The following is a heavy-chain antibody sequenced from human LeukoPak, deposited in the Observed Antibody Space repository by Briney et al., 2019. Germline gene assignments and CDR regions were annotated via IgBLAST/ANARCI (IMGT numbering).Heavy chain of an antibody. J-gene: IGHJ4*02. CDR3: ARQYYYDSSGYYY. V-gene: IGHV3-7*01. CDR2: IKQDGSEK. D-gene: IGHD3-22*01. CDR1: GFTFSSYW. Sequence: GGSLRLSCAASGFTFSSYWMNWVRQAPGKGLEWVANIKQDGSEKFYVGAVKGRFTISRDNAKNSLYLQMNSLRAEDTAVYYCARQYYYDSSGYYYWGQGTLVTVSS.